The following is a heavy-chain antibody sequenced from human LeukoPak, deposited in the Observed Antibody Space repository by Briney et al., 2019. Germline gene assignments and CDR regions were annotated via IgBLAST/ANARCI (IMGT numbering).Heavy chain of an antibody. D-gene: IGHD6-13*01. CDR3: AKSPSSSWYTGCD. CDR2: ISGSGGST. V-gene: IGHV3-23*01. CDR1: GFTFSDYF. J-gene: IGHJ4*02. Sequence: GGSLRLSCAASGFTFSDYFMDWVRQAPGKGLEWVSAISGSGGSTYYADSVKGRFTISRDNSKNTLYLQMNSLRAEDTAVYYCAKSPSSSWYTGCDWGQGTLVTVSS.